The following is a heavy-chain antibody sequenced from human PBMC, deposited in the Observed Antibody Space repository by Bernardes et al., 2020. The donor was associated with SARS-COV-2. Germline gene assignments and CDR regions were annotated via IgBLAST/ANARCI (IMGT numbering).Heavy chain of an antibody. CDR3: AREVVLRDDCWSGYSPDNWFDR. J-gene: IGHJ5*02. D-gene: IGHD3-3*01. CDR2: ISTSGRT. CDR1: GGSISSGNYY. V-gene: IGHV4-61*02. Sequence: SETLSLTCTVSGGSISSGNYYWSWIRQPAGKGLEWIGRISTSGRTNYNPSLKSRVTISLDTSKNQFSLKVTSVTAADTAVYYCAREVVLRDDCWSGYSPDNWFDRWGQGTLVTVSS.